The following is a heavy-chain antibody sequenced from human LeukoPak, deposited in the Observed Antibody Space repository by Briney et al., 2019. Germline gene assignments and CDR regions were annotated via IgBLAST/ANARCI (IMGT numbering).Heavy chain of an antibody. D-gene: IGHD3-22*01. Sequence: SETLSLTCTVSGGSISSYYWSWIRQPAGKGLEWIRRIYTSGSTNYNPSLKSRVTMSVDTSKNQFSLKLSSVTAADTAVYYCARDRYYDSSGYYYIGYHYWGQGTLVTVSS. V-gene: IGHV4-4*07. CDR3: ARDRYYDSSGYYYIGYHY. CDR2: IYTSGST. CDR1: GGSISSYY. J-gene: IGHJ4*02.